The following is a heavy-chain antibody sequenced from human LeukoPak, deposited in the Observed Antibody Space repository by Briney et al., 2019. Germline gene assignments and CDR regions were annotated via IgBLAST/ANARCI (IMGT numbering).Heavy chain of an antibody. CDR3: AKDLRAHFDY. Sequence: GGSLRLSCAASGFTFSSYGMHWVRQAPGKGLEWVAFIRYHGSNKYYADSVKGRFTISRDNSKNTLYLQMNSLRAEDTAVYYYAKDLRAHFDYWGQGTLVTVSS. CDR1: GFTFSSYG. CDR2: IRYHGSNK. V-gene: IGHV3-30*02. J-gene: IGHJ4*02.